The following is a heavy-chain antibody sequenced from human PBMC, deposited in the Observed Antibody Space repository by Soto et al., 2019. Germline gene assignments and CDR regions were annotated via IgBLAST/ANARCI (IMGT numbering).Heavy chain of an antibody. V-gene: IGHV4-39*01. Sequence: QLQLQESGPGLVKPSETLSLTCTVSGGSISSSSYYWGWIRQPPGKGLEWIGSIYYSGSTYYNPSLKSRVTISVGTSKNQFSLKLSSVTAADTAVYYCARRHDYGDYEVYDYWGQGTLVTVSS. CDR2: IYYSGST. J-gene: IGHJ4*02. CDR1: GGSISSSSYY. CDR3: ARRHDYGDYEVYDY. D-gene: IGHD4-17*01.